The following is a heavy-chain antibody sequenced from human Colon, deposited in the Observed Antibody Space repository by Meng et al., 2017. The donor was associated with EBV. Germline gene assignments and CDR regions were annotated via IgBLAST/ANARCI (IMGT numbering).Heavy chain of an antibody. D-gene: IGHD6-19*01. V-gene: IGHV1-2*06. Sequence: QVHRGQDGARVRKPGASAQAPCKTFECAFPDYFIHRGRQAPGRGPLWMGRIMPNSGDTNYEQSFQGRVTMTREMSINTVYVEVSSLRSDDTAVYYCTRDMGSGFYKNWGQGTLVTVSS. CDR2: IMPNSGDT. CDR1: ECAFPDYF. J-gene: IGHJ4*02. CDR3: TRDMGSGFYKN.